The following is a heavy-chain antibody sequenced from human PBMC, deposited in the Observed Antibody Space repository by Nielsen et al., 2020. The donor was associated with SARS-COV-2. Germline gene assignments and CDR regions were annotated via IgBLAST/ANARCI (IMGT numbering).Heavy chain of an antibody. CDR2: IYYSGST. CDR3: ARIIAVAGTRSFDY. J-gene: IGHJ4*02. CDR1: GGSVSSGSYY. D-gene: IGHD6-19*01. Sequence: SETLSLTCTVSGGSVSSGSYYWSWIRQPPGKGLEWIGYIYYSGSTNYNPSLKSRVTISVDTSKNQFSLKLSSVTAADTAVYYCARIIAVAGTRSFDYWGQGTLVTVSS. V-gene: IGHV4-61*01.